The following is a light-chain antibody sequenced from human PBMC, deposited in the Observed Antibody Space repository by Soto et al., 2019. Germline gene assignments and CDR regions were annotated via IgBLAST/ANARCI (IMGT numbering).Light chain of an antibody. Sequence: DIQLTQSPSFLSASVGDRVTITCRASQGISSWLAWYQKKPGKAPKLLIYAASSLESGVPSRFSGSGSGTEFTLTISSLQPDDFGTYYCQQYNSYPWTFGQGTKVDIK. J-gene: IGKJ1*01. CDR3: QQYNSYPWT. V-gene: IGKV1-9*01. CDR2: AAS. CDR1: QGISSW.